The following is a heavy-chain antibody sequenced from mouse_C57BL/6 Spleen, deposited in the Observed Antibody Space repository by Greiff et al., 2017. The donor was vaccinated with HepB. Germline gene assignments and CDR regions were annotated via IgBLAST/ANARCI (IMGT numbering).Heavy chain of an antibody. CDR3: ARRIYYGNYFDY. J-gene: IGHJ2*01. V-gene: IGHV1-52*01. CDR2: IDPSDSET. D-gene: IGHD2-1*01. Sequence: QVQLKQSGAELVRPGSSVKLSCKASGYTFTSYWMHWVKQRPIQGLEWIGNIDPSDSETHYNQKFKDKATLTVDKSSSTAYMQLSSLTSEDSAVYYCARRIYYGNYFDYWGQGTTLTVSS. CDR1: GYTFTSYW.